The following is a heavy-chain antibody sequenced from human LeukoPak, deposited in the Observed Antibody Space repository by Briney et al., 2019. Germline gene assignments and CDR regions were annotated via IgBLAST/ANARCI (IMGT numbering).Heavy chain of an antibody. CDR2: IDTRNGNP. CDR3: ARGRGGSSGYLYYFDY. J-gene: IGHJ4*02. CDR1: GYGLSNYA. V-gene: IGHV7-4-1*02. D-gene: IGHD3-22*01. Sequence: ASVEVSCKASGYGLSNYAMNWVRQASGQGLEWMGWIDTRNGNPTYAQGFTGRFVFSLDTSISTAYLQISSLKADDTALYYCARGRGGSSGYLYYFDYWGQGTLVTVSS.